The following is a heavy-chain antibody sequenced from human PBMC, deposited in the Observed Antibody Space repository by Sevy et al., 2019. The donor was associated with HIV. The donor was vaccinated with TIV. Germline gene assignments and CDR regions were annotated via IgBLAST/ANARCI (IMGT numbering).Heavy chain of an antibody. J-gene: IGHJ4*02. CDR1: GFAFYDYS. CDR3: AREGCTRPHDY. Sequence: GGSLRLSCAASGFAFYDYSMSWIRQAPGKGLEWVATLSFGCGKINYPDSVKGRFTSSRDNSKNSFYLQMDNLRVEDTALYYCAREGCTRPHDYWGQGTRVTVSS. V-gene: IGHV3-23*01. D-gene: IGHD2-8*01. CDR2: LSFGCGKI.